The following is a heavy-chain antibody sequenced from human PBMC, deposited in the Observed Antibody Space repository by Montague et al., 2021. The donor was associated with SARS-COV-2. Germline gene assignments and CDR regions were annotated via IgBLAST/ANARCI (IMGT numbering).Heavy chain of an antibody. Sequence: SRRLSWSASGFTFSSYWMSWVRQAPGKGLEWVANIKQDGSEKYYVDSVKGRLTISRDNAKNSLYLQMNSLRAEDTAVYYCARDGFGELSSYYYYGMDVWGQGTTVTVSS. CDR1: GFTFSSYW. J-gene: IGHJ6*02. V-gene: IGHV3-7*01. D-gene: IGHD3-10*01. CDR3: ARDGFGELSSYYYYGMDV. CDR2: IKQDGSEK.